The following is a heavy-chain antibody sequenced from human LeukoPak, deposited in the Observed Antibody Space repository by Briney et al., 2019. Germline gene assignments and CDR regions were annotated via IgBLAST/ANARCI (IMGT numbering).Heavy chain of an antibody. V-gene: IGHV4-39*07. CDR3: ARALMKYCSSTSCYTHWFDP. D-gene: IGHD2-2*02. CDR2: IYYSGST. CDR1: GGSISSSSYY. J-gene: IGHJ5*02. Sequence: SETLSLTCTVSGGSISSSSYYWGWIRQPPGKGLEWIGSIYYSGSTYHNPSLKSRVTISVDTSKNQFSLKLSSVTAADTAVYYCARALMKYCSSTSCYTHWFDPWGQGTLVTVSS.